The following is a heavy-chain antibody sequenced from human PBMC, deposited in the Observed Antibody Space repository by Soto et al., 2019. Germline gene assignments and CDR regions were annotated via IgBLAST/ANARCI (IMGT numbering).Heavy chain of an antibody. J-gene: IGHJ6*02. D-gene: IGHD6-13*01. Sequence: ASVKLSCKASGYTFTVYYMHWVRQAPGQGLEWMGWINPNSGGTNYAQKFQGWVTMTRDTSISTAYMELSRLRSDDTAVYYCARAVGSSIKYYYGMDVWGQGTTVTVAS. V-gene: IGHV1-2*04. CDR1: GYTFTVYY. CDR3: ARAVGSSIKYYYGMDV. CDR2: INPNSGGT.